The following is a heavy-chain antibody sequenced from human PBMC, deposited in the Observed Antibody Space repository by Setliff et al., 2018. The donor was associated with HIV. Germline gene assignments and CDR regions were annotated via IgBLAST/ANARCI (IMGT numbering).Heavy chain of an antibody. CDR1: GYTFISYG. CDR3: ARVRTYSDFYYPAPIPSYYFDF. D-gene: IGHD1-26*01. CDR2: ISTYNGNT. V-gene: IGHV1-18*01. J-gene: IGHJ4*02. Sequence: ASVKVSCKTSGYTFISYGVTWVRQVPGQGLEWVGWISTYNGNTNYAQKFQGRVTMTTGTSTSAAYLELRSLRSDDTAIYYCARVRTYSDFYYPAPIPSYYFDFWGQGTLVTVSS.